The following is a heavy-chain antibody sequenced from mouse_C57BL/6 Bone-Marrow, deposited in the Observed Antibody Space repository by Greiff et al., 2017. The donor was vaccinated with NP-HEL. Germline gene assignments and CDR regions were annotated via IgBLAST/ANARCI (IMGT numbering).Heavy chain of an antibody. Sequence: EVQLVESGPGLVKPSQSLSLTCSVTGYSITSGYYWNWIRQFPGNILEWMGYISYDGSNNYNPSLKNRISITRDTSKNQFFLKLNSVTTEDTATYYCANYYGSSYVYFDVWGTGTTVTVSS. CDR3: ANYYGSSYVYFDV. CDR1: GYSITSGYY. V-gene: IGHV3-6*01. J-gene: IGHJ1*03. CDR2: ISYDGSN. D-gene: IGHD1-1*01.